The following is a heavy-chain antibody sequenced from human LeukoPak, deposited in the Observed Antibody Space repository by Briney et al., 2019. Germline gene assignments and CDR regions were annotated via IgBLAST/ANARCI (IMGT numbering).Heavy chain of an antibody. V-gene: IGHV3-73*01. CDR3: ARVGVLSDDFDY. Sequence: ETLSLTCTVSGGSISSNTYYWGWIRQPPGKGLEWVGRIRSKANSYATTYAAPVKGRFIISRDDSKNTAYLQMNSLKTEDTAVYYCARVGVLSDDFDYWGQGTLVTVSS. CDR1: GGSISSNT. D-gene: IGHD3-16*01. J-gene: IGHJ4*02. CDR2: IRSKANSYAT.